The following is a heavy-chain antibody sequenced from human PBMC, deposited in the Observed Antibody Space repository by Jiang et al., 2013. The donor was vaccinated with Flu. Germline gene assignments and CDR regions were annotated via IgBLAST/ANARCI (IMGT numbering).Heavy chain of an antibody. D-gene: IGHD2-15*01. Sequence: VQLLESGGGVVQPGRSLRLSCAASGFTFSSYGMHWVRQAPGKGLERVAVISYDGSNKYYADSVKGRFTISRDNSKNTLYLQMNSLRAEDTAVYYCAKDRGRGGHAFDIWGQGTMVTVSS. V-gene: IGHV3-30*18. CDR2: ISYDGSNK. CDR1: GFTFSSYG. J-gene: IGHJ3*02. CDR3: AKDRGRGGHAFDI.